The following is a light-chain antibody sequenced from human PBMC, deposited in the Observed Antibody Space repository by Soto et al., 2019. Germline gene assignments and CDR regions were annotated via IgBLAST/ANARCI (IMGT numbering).Light chain of an antibody. V-gene: IGLV2-14*01. Sequence: QSALTQPASVSGSPGQSITISCTGTSSDVGGYNYVSWYQQHPGKVPKLMIYEVSDRPSGVSNRFSGSKSGNTAFLTISGLQSEDEADYYCCSYAGSSTFLVFGGGTKLTVL. CDR1: SSDVGGYNY. CDR3: CSYAGSSTFLV. CDR2: EVS. J-gene: IGLJ2*01.